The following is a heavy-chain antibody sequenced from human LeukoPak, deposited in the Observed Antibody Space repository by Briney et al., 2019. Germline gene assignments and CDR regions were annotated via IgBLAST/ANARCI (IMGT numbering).Heavy chain of an antibody. Sequence: PSETLSLTCTVSGGSISSGGYYWSWIRQHPGKGLEWIGYIYYSGSTYYNPSLKSRVTISVDTSKSQFSLKLSSVTAADTAVYYCARVAYCSGGSCYSDSGYYYYGMDVWGQGTTVTVSS. CDR1: GGSISSGGYY. CDR3: ARVAYCSGGSCYSDSGYYYYGMDV. J-gene: IGHJ6*02. D-gene: IGHD2-15*01. CDR2: IYYSGST. V-gene: IGHV4-31*03.